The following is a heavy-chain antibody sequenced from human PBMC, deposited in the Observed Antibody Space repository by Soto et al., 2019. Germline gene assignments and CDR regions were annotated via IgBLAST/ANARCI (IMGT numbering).Heavy chain of an antibody. CDR1: GFTFSNYA. CDR3: AKDPGSSWYEIDY. CDR2: ISGSGGST. J-gene: IGHJ4*02. V-gene: IGHV3-23*01. Sequence: EVQLLESGGGLVQPGGSLRLSCAASGFTFSNYAVTWVRQAPGKGLEWVSTISGSGGSTYYADSVKGRFTISRDNSQNTLYLAKDSLRGEETAGKYLAKDPGSSWYEIDYWGQGTLVTVSS. D-gene: IGHD6-13*01.